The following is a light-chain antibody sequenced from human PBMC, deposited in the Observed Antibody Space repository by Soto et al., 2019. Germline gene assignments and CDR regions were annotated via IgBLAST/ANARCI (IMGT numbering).Light chain of an antibody. CDR1: SNDVGGYNY. CDR2: DVT. CDR3: TSYAGSNKLV. Sequence: QSALTQPPSASGSPGQSVTISCTGTSNDVGGYNYVSWYQQHPGKAPKLIIYDVTKRPSGVPDRFSGSKSGNTASLTVAGLQTYDEADYFCTSYAGSNKLVFGTGTKVTVL. V-gene: IGLV2-8*01. J-gene: IGLJ1*01.